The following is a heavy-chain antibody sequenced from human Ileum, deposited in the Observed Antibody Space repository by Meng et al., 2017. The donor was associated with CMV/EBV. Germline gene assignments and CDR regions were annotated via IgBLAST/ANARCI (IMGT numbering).Heavy chain of an antibody. V-gene: IGHV3-7*01. D-gene: IGHD6-13*01. CDR1: GFTFSNYW. Sequence: GESLKISCAASGFTFSNYWMNWVRQSPGKGLEWVANIKQDGSGKNYVDSVKGRFTISRDNAKNSLYLQMNSLRVEDTAVYYCARGTTGAPGTDYWGQGTLVTVSS. CDR2: IKQDGSGK. CDR3: ARGTTGAPGTDY. J-gene: IGHJ4*02.